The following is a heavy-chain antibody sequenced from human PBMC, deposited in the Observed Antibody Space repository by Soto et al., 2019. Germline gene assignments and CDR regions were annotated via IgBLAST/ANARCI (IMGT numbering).Heavy chain of an antibody. V-gene: IGHV3-33*06. CDR3: AKDFESDYYDSSGYYGY. CDR1: GFTFSNYG. J-gene: IGHJ4*02. Sequence: GGSLRLSCAASGFTFSNYGMHWVRQAPGKGLEWVAVIWYDGSNKYYADSVKGRFTISRDNSRNTLSLQMNSLRAEDTAVYYCAKDFESDYYDSSGYYGYWGQGTLVTVSS. CDR2: IWYDGSNK. D-gene: IGHD3-22*01.